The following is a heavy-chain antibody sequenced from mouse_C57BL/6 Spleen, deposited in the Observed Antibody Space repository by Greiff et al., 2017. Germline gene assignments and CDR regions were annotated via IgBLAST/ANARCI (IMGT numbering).Heavy chain of an antibody. CDR1: GYTFTDYN. CDR3: ARALYDGFPLAY. J-gene: IGHJ3*01. CDR2: INPNNGGT. V-gene: IGHV1-22*01. D-gene: IGHD2-3*01. Sequence: EVKVVESGPELVKPGASVKMSCKASGYTFTDYNMHWVKQSHGKSLEWIGYINPNNGGTSYNQKFKGKATLTVNKSSSTAYMELRSLTSEDSAVYYCARALYDGFPLAYWGQGTLVTVSA.